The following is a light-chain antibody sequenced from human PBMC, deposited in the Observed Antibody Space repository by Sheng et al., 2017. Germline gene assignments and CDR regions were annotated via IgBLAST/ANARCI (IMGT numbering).Light chain of an antibody. Sequence: SYELTQSPSVSVSPGQTASITCSGDKLGDKYACWYHQKPGQSPVLVIYQDTKRPSGIPERFSGSNSGNTATLTISGTQAMDEADYYCQAWDSSTDVVFGGGTKLTVL. J-gene: IGLJ2*01. CDR3: QAWDSSTDVV. CDR2: QDT. V-gene: IGLV3-1*01. CDR1: KLGDKY.